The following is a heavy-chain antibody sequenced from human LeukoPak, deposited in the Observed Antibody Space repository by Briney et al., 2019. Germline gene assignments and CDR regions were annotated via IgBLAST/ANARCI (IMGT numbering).Heavy chain of an antibody. J-gene: IGHJ4*02. CDR1: GFTFSSYA. CDR2: ISGSGGRT. D-gene: IGHD3-22*01. V-gene: IGHV3-23*01. Sequence: PGGSLRLSCAASGFTFSSYAMSWVRQAPGKGLEWVSGISGSGGRTNYADSVKGRFTISRDNSKNTLYLQMNSLRAEDTAVYECAKVEGSAGYDYDSTGYYNLDYWGQGTLVTVSS. CDR3: AKVEGSAGYDYDSTGYYNLDY.